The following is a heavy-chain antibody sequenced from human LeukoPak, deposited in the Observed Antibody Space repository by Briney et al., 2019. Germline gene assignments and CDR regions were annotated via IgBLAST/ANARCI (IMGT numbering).Heavy chain of an antibody. J-gene: IGHJ4*02. CDR3: ASFYDSTGRDY. CDR1: GFTFGGYE. V-gene: IGHV3-48*03. D-gene: IGHD3-22*01. Sequence: GGSLRLSCAASGFTFGGYEMNWVRQAPGKGLEWVSYISSSGSTINYADSVKGRFTIPRDNAKNSLYLQMSSLRAEDTAVYYCASFYDSTGRDYWGQGTLVTVSS. CDR2: ISSSGSTI.